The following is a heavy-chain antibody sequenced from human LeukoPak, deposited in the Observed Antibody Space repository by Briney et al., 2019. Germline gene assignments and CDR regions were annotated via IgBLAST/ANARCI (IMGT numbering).Heavy chain of an antibody. CDR3: ARDTSGWYRWFDP. J-gene: IGHJ5*02. CDR2: MSGDGKTI. V-gene: IGHV3-48*04. CDR1: GFTFSTYS. Sequence: GGSLRLSCSASGFTFSTYSMTWVRQTPGKGLEWVSYMSGDGKTIFYADSVRGRFTISRDNAKNSLYLQMNSLRVEDTAVYYCARDTSGWYRWFDPWGQGTLVTVSS. D-gene: IGHD6-19*01.